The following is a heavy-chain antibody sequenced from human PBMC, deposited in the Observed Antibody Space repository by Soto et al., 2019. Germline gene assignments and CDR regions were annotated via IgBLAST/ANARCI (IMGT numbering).Heavy chain of an antibody. V-gene: IGHV3-7*01. CDR1: GFTFSSYW. Sequence: GGSLRLSCAASGFTFSSYWMSWVRQAPGKGLEWVANIKQDGSEKYYVDSVKGRFTISRDNAKNSLYLQMNSLRAEDTAVYYCARDGQYCSSTSCYVGVAGAFDIWGQGTMVTVSS. CDR3: ARDGQYCSSTSCYVGVAGAFDI. D-gene: IGHD2-2*01. CDR2: IKQDGSEK. J-gene: IGHJ3*02.